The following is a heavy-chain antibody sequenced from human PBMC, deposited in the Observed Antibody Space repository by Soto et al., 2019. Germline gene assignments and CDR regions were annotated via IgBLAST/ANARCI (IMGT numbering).Heavy chain of an antibody. CDR1: GFTFSNAW. V-gene: IGHV3-15*07. D-gene: IGHD3-16*01. CDR2: IKSKTDGGTT. CDR3: VYYYSQRRRVTECDDYYYGMDV. J-gene: IGHJ6*02. Sequence: GGSLRLSCAASGFTFSNAWMNWVRQAPGKGLEWVGRIKSKTDGGTTDYAAPVKGRFTISRDDSKNTLYLQMNSLKTEDTAVYYGVYYYSQRRRVTECDDYYYGMDVWGQGTTVTVSS.